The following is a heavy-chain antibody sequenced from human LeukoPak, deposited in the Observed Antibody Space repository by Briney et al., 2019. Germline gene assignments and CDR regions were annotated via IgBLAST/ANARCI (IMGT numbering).Heavy chain of an antibody. CDR2: IFSGGTT. D-gene: IGHD2/OR15-2a*01. J-gene: IGHJ4*02. CDR1: GFSVSINY. CDR3: ARGKTSTHYPAPFGFDY. V-gene: IGHV3-53*01. Sequence: GGSLRLSCAASGFSVSINYMNWVRQAPGKGLEWVSVIFSGGTTYYADSVKGRFTISRDTSKNMLYPQMTSVRVDDTAVYYCARGKTSTHYPAPFGFDYWGQGTLVTVSS.